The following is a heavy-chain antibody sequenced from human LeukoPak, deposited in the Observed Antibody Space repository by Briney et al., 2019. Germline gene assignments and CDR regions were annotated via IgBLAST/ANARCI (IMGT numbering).Heavy chain of an antibody. Sequence: PGGSLRLSCVASGFTFSSYAMSWVRQAPGKGLEWVSAISGSGGSTYYADSVKGRFTISRDNSKNTLYLQMNSLRAEDTAVYYCAKTGYSSGWWGDFQHWGQGTLVTVSS. CDR1: GFTFSSYA. CDR3: AKTGYSSGWWGDFQH. V-gene: IGHV3-23*01. D-gene: IGHD6-19*01. CDR2: ISGSGGST. J-gene: IGHJ1*01.